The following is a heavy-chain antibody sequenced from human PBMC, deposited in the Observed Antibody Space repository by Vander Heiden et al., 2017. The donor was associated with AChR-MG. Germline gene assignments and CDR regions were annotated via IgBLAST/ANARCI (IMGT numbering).Heavy chain of an antibody. V-gene: IGHV3-23*01. Sequence: EVQLLESGGGWVQPGGSLRLSCAASGFTFSDCVMFWVRQVPGKGLELVSTIGGRGDDTYFADSVKGRFTISRDNSNDTLYLHLNSLRGEDTGRYFCAQGSSLYCSSGHCYLAKWGQGTLVTVSS. D-gene: IGHD3-22*01. CDR3: AQGSSLYCSSGHCYLAK. CDR2: IGGRGDDT. J-gene: IGHJ4*02. CDR1: GFTFSDCV.